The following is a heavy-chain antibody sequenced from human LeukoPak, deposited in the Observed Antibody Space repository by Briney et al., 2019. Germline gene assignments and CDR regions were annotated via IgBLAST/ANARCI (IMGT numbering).Heavy chain of an antibody. CDR2: TYYRSKWYN. CDR1: GDSVSSNNGA. J-gene: IGHJ4*02. V-gene: IGHV6-1*01. CDR3: ARDLGNTGWYTFDY. Sequence: QTLSLTCDISGDSVSSNNGAWNWIRQSPSRGLEWLGRTYYRSKWYNDYAGSLNGRITISPDTSKNQFSLHLNSVTPEDTAVYYCARDLGNTGWYTFDYWGQGILVTVPS. D-gene: IGHD6-19*01.